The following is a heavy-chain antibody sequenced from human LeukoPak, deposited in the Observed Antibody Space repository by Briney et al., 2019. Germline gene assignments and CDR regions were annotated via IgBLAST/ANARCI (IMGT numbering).Heavy chain of an antibody. D-gene: IGHD3-10*01. CDR1: GFTFNNY. CDR2: IHYSGST. Sequence: LRLSCAASGFTFNNYWSWIRQHPGKGLEWIGNIHYSGSTYYNPSLKSRVTISVDTSKNQFSLKLSSVTAADTAVYYCARDSYYGSGSYYLDYWGQGTLVTVSS. CDR3: ARDSYYGSGSYYLDY. V-gene: IGHV4-31*11. J-gene: IGHJ4*02.